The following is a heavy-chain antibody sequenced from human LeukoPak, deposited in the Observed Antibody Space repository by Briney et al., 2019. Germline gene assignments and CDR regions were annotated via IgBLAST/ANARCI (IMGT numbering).Heavy chain of an antibody. D-gene: IGHD3-10*01. CDR3: ARDSEHYYGSGSSQNYYYGMDV. CDR2: IIPILGIA. V-gene: IGHV1-69*04. J-gene: IGHJ6*02. Sequence: GSSVKVSCKASGGTFSSYAISWVRQAPGQGLEWMGRIIPILGIANYAQKFQGRVTITADKSTSTAYMELSSLRSEDTAVYYCARDSEHYYGSGSSQNYYYGMDVWGQGTTVTVSS. CDR1: GGTFSSYA.